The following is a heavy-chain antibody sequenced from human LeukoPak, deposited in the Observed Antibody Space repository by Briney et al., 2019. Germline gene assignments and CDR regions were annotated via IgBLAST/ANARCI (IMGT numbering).Heavy chain of an antibody. CDR3: ARVRGDFETD. V-gene: IGHV4-59*01. CDR1: GGSISSYY. J-gene: IGHJ1*01. CDR2: RYYSGST. Sequence: SSETLSLTCSVSGGSISSYYWTWIRQPPGKGLEWIGYRYYSGSTTYNPSLESRVTISVDTSKSQFSLKLISVTAADTAIYYCARVRGDFETDWGQGTLVTVSS. D-gene: IGHD3-16*01.